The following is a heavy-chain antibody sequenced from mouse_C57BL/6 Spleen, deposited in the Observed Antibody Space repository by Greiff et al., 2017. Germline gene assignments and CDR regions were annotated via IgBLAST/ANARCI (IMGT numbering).Heavy chain of an antibody. V-gene: IGHV1-80*01. Sequence: VQLQQSGAELVKPGASVKISCKASGYAFSSYWMNWVKQRPGKGLEWIGQIYPGDGDTNYNGKFKGKATLTADKSTSTAYMQLSSLTPEDAAVYFCARGYYGSSSYWGQGTLVTVAA. CDR3: ARGYYGSSSY. CDR1: GYAFSSYW. CDR2: IYPGDGDT. J-gene: IGHJ3*01. D-gene: IGHD1-1*01.